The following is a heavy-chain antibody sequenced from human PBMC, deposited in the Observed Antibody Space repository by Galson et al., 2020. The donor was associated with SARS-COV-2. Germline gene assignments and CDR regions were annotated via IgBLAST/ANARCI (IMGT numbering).Heavy chain of an antibody. Sequence: ETSETLSLTCSVSDGPMSSYYWSWIRQPPGKGLEWIGYISYSGSANYNPSLRSRVTISEDLSKNQFSLKVTSVTAADTAVYYCARDPAPLYGDNYYYGMDVWGRGTTVTVSS. J-gene: IGHJ6*02. D-gene: IGHD4-17*01. CDR3: ARDPAPLYGDNYYYGMDV. CDR1: DGPMSSYY. V-gene: IGHV4-59*01. CDR2: ISYSGSA.